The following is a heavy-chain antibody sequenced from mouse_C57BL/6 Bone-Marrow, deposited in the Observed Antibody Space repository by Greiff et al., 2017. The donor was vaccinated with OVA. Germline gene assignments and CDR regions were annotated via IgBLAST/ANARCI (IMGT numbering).Heavy chain of an antibody. CDR1: GFNIKDDY. V-gene: IGHV14-4*01. D-gene: IGHD1-1*01. CDR3: TIYYESSPGCAY. J-gene: IGHJ3*01. CDR2: IDPENGDT. Sequence: VQLQQSGAELVRPGASVKLSCTASGFNIKDDYMHWVKQRPEQGLEWIGWIDPENGDTEYASKFQGKATITADTSSNTAYLQLSSLTSEDTAVYYCTIYYESSPGCAYWGQGTLVTVSA.